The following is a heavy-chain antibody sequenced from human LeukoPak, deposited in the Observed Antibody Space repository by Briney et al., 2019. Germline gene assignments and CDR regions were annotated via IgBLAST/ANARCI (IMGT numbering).Heavy chain of an antibody. V-gene: IGHV4-34*01. J-gene: IGHJ5*02. CDR3: ARDLWSIGDRWFDP. CDR1: GGSFSGYY. Sequence: PSETLSLTCAVYGGSFSGYYWSWIRQPPGKGLEWIGEIYHSGSTNYNPSLKSRVTISVDKSKNQFSLKLSSVTAADTAVYYCARDLWSIGDRWFDPWGQGTLVTVSS. CDR2: IYHSGST. D-gene: IGHD2-21*01.